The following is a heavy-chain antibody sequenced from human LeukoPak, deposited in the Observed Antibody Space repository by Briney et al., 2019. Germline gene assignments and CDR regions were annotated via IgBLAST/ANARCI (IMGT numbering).Heavy chain of an antibody. D-gene: IGHD1-14*01. J-gene: IGHJ6*03. CDR1: GFTFSTYG. Sequence: GGSLRLSCAASGFTFSTYGMHWVRQAPGKGLEWVTFIWFDGSNKNYADSVKGRFTISRDNSKNTLYLQMNSLRAEDTAVYYCAKDFTGGYYYMDAWGKGTTVTVSS. V-gene: IGHV3-30*02. CDR3: AKDFTGGYYYMDA. CDR2: IWFDGSNK.